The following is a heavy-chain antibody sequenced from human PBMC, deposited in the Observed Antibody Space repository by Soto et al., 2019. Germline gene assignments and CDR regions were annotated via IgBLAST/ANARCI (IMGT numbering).Heavy chain of an antibody. D-gene: IGHD2-21*02. J-gene: IGHJ3*01. CDR1: GFTFSYYL. Sequence: GGSLRLSCAASGFTFSYYLMHWVRQAPGQGLVWVSRIHSDGSSTTYADSVKGRFTISRDNAKNTLYLQMNSLRAEDTAVYYCARGDRGAFDLWGQGTMVTVS. CDR3: ARGDRGAFDL. V-gene: IGHV3-74*01. CDR2: IHSDGSST.